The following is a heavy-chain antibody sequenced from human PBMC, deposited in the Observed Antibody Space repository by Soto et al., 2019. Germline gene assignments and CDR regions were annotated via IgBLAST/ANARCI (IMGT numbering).Heavy chain of an antibody. CDR1: GGSISTGGW. Sequence: SETLSLTCDVSGGSISTGGWWSWVRQPPGKGLEWIGQISQSGTTNYNPSLESRVTISMDKSKNQFSLHLTAVTAADTAVYFCAQFPFYGYNTYLYYWGPGTLVPVSS. D-gene: IGHD3-10*01. J-gene: IGHJ4*02. CDR3: AQFPFYGYNTYLYY. CDR2: ISQSGTT. V-gene: IGHV4-4*02.